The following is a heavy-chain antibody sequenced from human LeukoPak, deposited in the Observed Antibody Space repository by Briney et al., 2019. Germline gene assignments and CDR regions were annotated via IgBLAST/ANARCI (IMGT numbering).Heavy chain of an antibody. D-gene: IGHD4-17*01. CDR3: ARESDYGDYVGY. J-gene: IGHJ4*02. CDR1: GFTFSSDW. V-gene: IGHV3-7*01. Sequence: PGGSLRLSCAASGFTFSSDWMSWVRQAPGKGLEWVANINEGGSEKHYVDSVKGRFTISRDNAKNSLYLQMNSLRAEDTAVYYCARESDYGDYVGYWGQGTLVTVSS. CDR2: INEGGSEK.